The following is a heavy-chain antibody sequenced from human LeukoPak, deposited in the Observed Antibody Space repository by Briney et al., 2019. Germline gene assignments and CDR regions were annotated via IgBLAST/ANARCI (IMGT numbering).Heavy chain of an antibody. V-gene: IGHV3-23*01. CDR2: ISATGGST. J-gene: IGHJ4*02. Sequence: GRSLRLSCAASGFTFDDYAMHWVRQAPGKGLEWVSAISATGGSTYYADSVKGRFTLSRDNSKNTLYLQMNSLRAEDTAVYYCAKDYYDSSGYPGDFDYWGQGTLVTVSS. CDR3: AKDYYDSSGYPGDFDY. D-gene: IGHD3-22*01. CDR1: GFTFDDYA.